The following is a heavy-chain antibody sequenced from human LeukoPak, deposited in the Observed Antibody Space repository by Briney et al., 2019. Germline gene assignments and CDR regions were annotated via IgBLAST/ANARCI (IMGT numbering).Heavy chain of an antibody. CDR1: GFTFSSYS. J-gene: IGHJ4*02. V-gene: IGHV3-21*01. D-gene: IGHD6-6*01. CDR2: ISSSSSYI. CDR3: ARRFPSIAARPGGFDY. Sequence: GGSLRLSCAASGFTFSSYSMNWVRQAPGKGLEWVSSISSSSSYIYYADSVKGRFTISRDNAKNSLHLQMNSLRAEDTAVYYCARRFPSIAARPGGFDYWGQGTLVTVSS.